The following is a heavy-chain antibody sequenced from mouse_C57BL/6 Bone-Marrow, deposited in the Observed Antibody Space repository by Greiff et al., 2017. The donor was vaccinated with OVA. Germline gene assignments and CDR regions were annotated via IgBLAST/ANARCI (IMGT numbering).Heavy chain of an antibody. Sequence: QVQLQQPGAELVKPGASVKLSCKASGYTFTSYWMHWVKQRPGQGLEWIGMIHPNSGSTNYNEKFKSKATLTVDKSSSTAYMQLSSLTSEDSAVDYCARTTVVPYYYAMDYWGQGTSVTVSS. CDR2: IHPNSGST. D-gene: IGHD1-1*01. CDR3: ARTTVVPYYYAMDY. CDR1: GYTFTSYW. V-gene: IGHV1-64*01. J-gene: IGHJ4*01.